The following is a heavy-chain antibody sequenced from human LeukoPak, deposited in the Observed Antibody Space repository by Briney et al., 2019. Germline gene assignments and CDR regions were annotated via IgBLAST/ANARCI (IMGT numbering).Heavy chain of an antibody. J-gene: IGHJ5*02. CDR1: GFTFSTYG. Sequence: GGSLRLSCAASGFTFSTYGMHWVRQAPGKGLEWVAFIRYDGRNKYYADSVKGRFTISRDNSKNTLYLQMNRLRVEDTAVYYCAKDGAPDGDEMGWFDPWGQGTLVTVSS. D-gene: IGHD4-17*01. CDR2: IRYDGRNK. V-gene: IGHV3-30*02. CDR3: AKDGAPDGDEMGWFDP.